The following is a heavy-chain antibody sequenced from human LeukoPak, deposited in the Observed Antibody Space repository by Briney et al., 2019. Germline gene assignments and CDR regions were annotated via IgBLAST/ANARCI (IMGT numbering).Heavy chain of an antibody. V-gene: IGHV3-74*01. CDR2: ICPDGTDT. CDR3: VRDFRSADY. Sequence: GGSLRLSCAASGFTFSTYCMHWVRQAPGKGPMWVSRICPDGTDTNYADSVKARFIISRDNARNTVYLQMNSLRVEDTAVYYCVRDFRSADYWGQGTLVTVSS. CDR1: GFTFSTYC. J-gene: IGHJ4*02.